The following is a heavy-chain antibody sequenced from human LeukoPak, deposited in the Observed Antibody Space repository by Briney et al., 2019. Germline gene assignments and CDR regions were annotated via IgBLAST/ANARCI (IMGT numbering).Heavy chain of an antibody. V-gene: IGHV3-23*01. J-gene: IGHJ4*02. CDR1: GFTFSSYA. Sequence: GGSLRLSCAASGFTFSSYAMPWVRQAPGKGLEWVSAISGSSGGTYYPDSVKGRFTISRDNSKNTLYLQMNSLRAEDTAVYYCAKDSWTGLTVYFDYWGQGTLVTVSS. CDR3: AKDSWTGLTVYFDY. D-gene: IGHD2-15*01. CDR2: ISGSSGGT.